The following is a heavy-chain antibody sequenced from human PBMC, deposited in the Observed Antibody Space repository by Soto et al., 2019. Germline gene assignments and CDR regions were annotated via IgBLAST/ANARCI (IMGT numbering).Heavy chain of an antibody. Sequence: PSETLSLTCAVSGGSISSSNWWRWARQPPGXGLEWIGEIYHSGSTNYNPSLKSRVTISVDKSKNQFSLKLSSVTAADTAVYYCSIDIFPDCSSTSCPFYGMDVWGQGTTVTVSS. D-gene: IGHD2-2*01. J-gene: IGHJ6*02. V-gene: IGHV4-4*02. CDR1: GGSISSSNW. CDR2: IYHSGST. CDR3: SIDIFPDCSSTSCPFYGMDV.